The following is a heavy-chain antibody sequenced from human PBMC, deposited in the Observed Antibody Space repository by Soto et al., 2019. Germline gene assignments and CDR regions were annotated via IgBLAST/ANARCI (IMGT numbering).Heavy chain of an antibody. J-gene: IGHJ4*02. CDR2: IIPIFGTA. V-gene: IGHV1-69*13. CDR3: AIGYCSGGSCYFDY. Sequence: ASVKVSCKASGGTFSSYAISWVRQAPGQGLEWMGGIIPIFGTANYAQKFQGRVTITADESTSTAYMELSSPRSEDTAVYYCAIGYCSGGSCYFDYWGQGTLVTVSS. CDR1: GGTFSSYA. D-gene: IGHD2-15*01.